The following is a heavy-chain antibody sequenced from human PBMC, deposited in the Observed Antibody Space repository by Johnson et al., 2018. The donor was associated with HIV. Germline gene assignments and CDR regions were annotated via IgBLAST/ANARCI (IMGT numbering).Heavy chain of an antibody. J-gene: IGHJ3*02. D-gene: IGHD4-17*01. CDR3: VRDYGDYVEDAFDI. Sequence: QVQLVESGGGVVQPGRSLRLSCAASGFTFSSYAIHWVRQAPGKGLEWVAVISYDGSNKYYADSVKGRFTISRDNSKNTLYLQMNGLRAYDTATYYCVRDYGDYVEDAFDIWGQGTMVTVSS. CDR1: GFTFSSYA. CDR2: ISYDGSNK. V-gene: IGHV3-30*14.